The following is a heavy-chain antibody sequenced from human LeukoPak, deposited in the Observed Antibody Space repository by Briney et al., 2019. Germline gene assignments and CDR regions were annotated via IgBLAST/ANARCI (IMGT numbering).Heavy chain of an antibody. CDR2: IYSGGGT. D-gene: IGHD6-19*01. CDR3: ARAEGSGWYRHFDY. Sequence: SGGSLRLSCAASGFTVSSYHMTWVRQAPGKGLEWVSVIYSGGGTFYADSVKGRFTISRDNSKDTLYLQMNSLTAEDTAVYYCARAEGSGWYRHFDYWGQGTLVTVSS. J-gene: IGHJ4*02. CDR1: GFTVSSYH. V-gene: IGHV3-53*01.